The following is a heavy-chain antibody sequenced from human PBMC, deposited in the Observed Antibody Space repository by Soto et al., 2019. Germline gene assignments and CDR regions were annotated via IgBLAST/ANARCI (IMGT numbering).Heavy chain of an antibody. CDR3: AKVRYSSPMGYYYGMDV. Sequence: QAQLEQSGGEVKKPGSSVKVSCKASRVAFSKFIVTWVRQAPGRGLEWVGGIIPIFGTANYAQKFQGGVTITADESTSTSFMEVNNRRSEGTAVYYCAKVRYSSPMGYYYGMDVWGQGTTVTVSS. J-gene: IGHJ6*02. V-gene: IGHV1-69*01. CDR2: IIPIFGTA. D-gene: IGHD6-19*01. CDR1: RVAFSKFI.